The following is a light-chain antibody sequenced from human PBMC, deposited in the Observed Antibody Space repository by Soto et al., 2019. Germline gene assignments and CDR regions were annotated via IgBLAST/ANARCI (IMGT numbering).Light chain of an antibody. CDR2: GSS. Sequence: IVMTQSPATLSVSPGERVTLSCRASQNVGTNLAWYKQKPGQAPRLLIYGSSTRATGIPATFSGSGSGTEFTLTISSLQSEESAVYYCQQYNNWGLSFGGGTKVEIK. CDR3: QQYNNWGLS. V-gene: IGKV3D-15*01. CDR1: QNVGTN. J-gene: IGKJ4*01.